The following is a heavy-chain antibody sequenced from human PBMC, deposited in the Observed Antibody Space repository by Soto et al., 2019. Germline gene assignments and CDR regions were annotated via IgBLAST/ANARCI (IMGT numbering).Heavy chain of an antibody. Sequence: PSETLSLTCTVSGGSISSGGYYWSWIRQHPGKGLEWIGYIYYSGSTYYNPSLKSRVTMSIDMSKNQFSLRLRSVTAADTAVYYCANFLGYCSSTSCYSEGMDVWGQGTTVTVSS. CDR1: GGSISSGGYY. V-gene: IGHV4-31*03. CDR3: ANFLGYCSSTSCYSEGMDV. CDR2: IYYSGST. J-gene: IGHJ6*02. D-gene: IGHD2-2*01.